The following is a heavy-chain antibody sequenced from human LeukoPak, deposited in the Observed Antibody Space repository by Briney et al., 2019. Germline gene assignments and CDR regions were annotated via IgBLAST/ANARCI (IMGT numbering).Heavy chain of an antibody. CDR2: ISGSGGST. CDR1: GFTFTNYA. CDR3: AISGGYWAWAH. J-gene: IGHJ4*02. D-gene: IGHD1-26*01. V-gene: IGHV3-23*01. Sequence: GGSLRLSCVASGFTFTNYAMTWVRQAPGKGLEWVSGISGSGGSTNYADSVKGRFTISRDNSKNTLYLQMSSLRAEDTAVYYCAISGGYWAWAHWGQGTLVTVSS.